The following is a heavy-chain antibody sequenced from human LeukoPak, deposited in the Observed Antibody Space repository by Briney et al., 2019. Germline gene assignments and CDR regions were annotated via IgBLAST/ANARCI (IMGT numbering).Heavy chain of an antibody. V-gene: IGHV1-69*04. CDR2: IIPILGIA. CDR1: GGTFSSYA. D-gene: IGHD3-22*01. J-gene: IGHJ4*02. CDR3: ARVCYDSSGLPFYFDY. Sequence: SVKVSCKASGGTFSSYAISRVHQAPGQGLEWMGRIIPILGIANYAQKFQGRVTITADKSTSTAYMELSSLRSEDTAVYYCARVCYDSSGLPFYFDYWGQGTLVTVSS.